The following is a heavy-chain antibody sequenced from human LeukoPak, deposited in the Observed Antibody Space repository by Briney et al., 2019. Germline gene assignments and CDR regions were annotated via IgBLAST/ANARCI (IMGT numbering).Heavy chain of an antibody. Sequence: GESLKISCKGSGYSFTSYWIGWVRQMPGKGLEWMGIIYPGDSGTRYSPSCQGQVTISADKSISTACLQWSSLKASDTAMYYCARHVVVAATSARYYYYMDVWGKGTTVTVSS. V-gene: IGHV5-51*01. CDR1: GYSFTSYW. CDR2: IYPGDSGT. CDR3: ARHVVVAATSARYYYYMDV. J-gene: IGHJ6*03. D-gene: IGHD2-15*01.